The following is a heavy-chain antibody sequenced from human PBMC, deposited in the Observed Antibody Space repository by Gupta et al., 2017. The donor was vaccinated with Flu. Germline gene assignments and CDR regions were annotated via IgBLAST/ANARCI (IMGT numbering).Heavy chain of an antibody. J-gene: IGHJ3*02. CDR2: ISISGTTT. D-gene: IGHD1-1*01. CDR3: ARGRTGTTVHFAFDI. CDR1: GFPVSTCS. Sequence: EVQVLESVGTLVQPGESLTVSCAASGFPVSTCSMTWVRQAPGKGLEWVATISISGTTTNYADSVQGRFTISRDNAGNTVFLRMNSLRAEDTAVYYCARGRTGTTVHFAFDIWGLGTVVTVSS. V-gene: IGHV3-23*01.